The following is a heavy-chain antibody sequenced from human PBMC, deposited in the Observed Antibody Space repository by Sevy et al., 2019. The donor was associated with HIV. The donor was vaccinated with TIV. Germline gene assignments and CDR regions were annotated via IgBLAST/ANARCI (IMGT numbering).Heavy chain of an antibody. J-gene: IGHJ4*02. CDR3: AIAGTGSYRAYFDY. V-gene: IGHV3-53*01. D-gene: IGHD1-26*01. CDR2: LYSGGST. Sequence: GGSLRLSCAASEFTVSSSYMSWVRQAPGKGLEWASILYSGGSTYYAASVKGRFAVSRDNSKNTLYLQMNSLRAEDTAVYYCAIAGTGSYRAYFDYWGQGTLVTVSS. CDR1: EFTVSSSY.